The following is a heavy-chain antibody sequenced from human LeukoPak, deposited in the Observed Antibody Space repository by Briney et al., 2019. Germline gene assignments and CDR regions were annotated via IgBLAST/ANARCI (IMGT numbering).Heavy chain of an antibody. J-gene: IGHJ4*02. V-gene: IGHV3-30*03. CDR2: ISYDGSNK. D-gene: IGHD3-22*01. CDR1: GFTFSSYG. Sequence: GRSLRLSCAASGFTFSSYGMHWVRQAPGKGLEWVAVISYDGSNKYYADSVKGRFTISRDKSKNTLYLQMNSLRAEDTAVYYCARDGLLENPFDCWGQGTLVTVSS. CDR3: ARDGLLENPFDC.